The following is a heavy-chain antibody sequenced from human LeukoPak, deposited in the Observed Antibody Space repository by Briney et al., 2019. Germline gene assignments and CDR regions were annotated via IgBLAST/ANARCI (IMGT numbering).Heavy chain of an antibody. CDR1: GFLFRDYG. CDR2: ISYDESKR. J-gene: IGHJ4*01. Sequence: GGSLRLSCAASGFLFRDYGMHWVRQTPGKGLESLAFISYDESKRDYSDSVKGRVAISRDNSKNTLDLHIDRLRTEDTGVNYCARDSSGFFYSLDYWGHGTLVTVSS. D-gene: IGHD3-22*01. CDR3: ARDSSGFFYSLDY. V-gene: IGHV3-30*09.